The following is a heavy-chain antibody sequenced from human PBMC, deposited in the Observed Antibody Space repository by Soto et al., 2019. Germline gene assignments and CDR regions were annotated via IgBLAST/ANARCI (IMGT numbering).Heavy chain of an antibody. CDR3: AKLTADF. CDR1: GFSLTTGVG. V-gene: IGHV2-5*02. Sequence: ITLEESGPTLVKPTETLTLTCTFSGFSLTTGVGVGWVRQPPGKALEWLALVYWDDDKHYTPSLMSRLTITTDISKGQVVLTVTNMDPVDTATYYCAKLTADFWGPGTLVTVSS. J-gene: IGHJ4*02. CDR2: VYWDDDK.